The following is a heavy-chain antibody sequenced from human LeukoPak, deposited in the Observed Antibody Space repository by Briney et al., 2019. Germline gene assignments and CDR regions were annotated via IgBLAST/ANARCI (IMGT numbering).Heavy chain of an antibody. J-gene: IGHJ6*03. CDR3: ARERSGSYYGVGYYYYMDV. D-gene: IGHD1-26*01. CDR2: ISGSGGST. Sequence: QTGGSLRLSCAASGFTVSSNYMSWVRQAPGKGLEWVSAISGSGGSTYYADSVKGRFTISRDNSKNTLYLQMNSLRAEDTAVYYCARERSGSYYGVGYYYYMDVWGKGTTVTISS. V-gene: IGHV3-23*01. CDR1: GFTVSSNY.